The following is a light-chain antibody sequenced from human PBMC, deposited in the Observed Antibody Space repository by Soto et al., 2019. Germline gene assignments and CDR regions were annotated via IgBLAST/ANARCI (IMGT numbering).Light chain of an antibody. J-gene: IGLJ1*01. CDR2: YDS. CDR3: QVWDSSRDHPGV. CDR1: NIGSKS. V-gene: IGLV3-21*04. Sequence: SYELTQPPSVSVAPGQTARITCGGNNIGSKSVHWYQQKPGQAPVLVIYYDSDRPSGIPERFSGYNSVNTATLTISRVDAGDEADYYCQVWDSSRDHPGVFGTGTKLTVL.